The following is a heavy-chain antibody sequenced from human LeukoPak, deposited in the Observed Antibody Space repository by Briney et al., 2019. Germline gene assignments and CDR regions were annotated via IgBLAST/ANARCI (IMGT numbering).Heavy chain of an antibody. D-gene: IGHD7-27*01. J-gene: IGHJ6*02. V-gene: IGHV1-69*04. CDR1: GGSFGGYA. CDR2: IIPVIGVT. CDR3: ARLLLTVDWNDAPVANYGMDV. Sequence: SVKVSCKASGGSFGGYAISWVRQAPGMGVEWMGRIIPVIGVTKYARRFQGRVTITADKSASTAYMELCSLKSEDTAVYYCARLLLTVDWNDAPVANYGMDVWGQGTTVTVSS.